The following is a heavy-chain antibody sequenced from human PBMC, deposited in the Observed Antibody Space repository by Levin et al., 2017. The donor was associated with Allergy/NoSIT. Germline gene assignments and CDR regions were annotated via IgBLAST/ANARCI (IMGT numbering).Heavy chain of an antibody. Sequence: KVSCQGSGYSFTSYWIGWVRQMPGKGLEWMGIIYPGDSDTRYSPSFQGQVTISVDKSISTAYLQWSSLKASDTAIYYCARRGTRDYYYYMDVWGKGTTVTVSS. CDR1: GYSFTSYW. D-gene: IGHD1-1*01. J-gene: IGHJ6*03. CDR2: IYPGDSDT. CDR3: ARRGTRDYYYYMDV. V-gene: IGHV5-51*01.